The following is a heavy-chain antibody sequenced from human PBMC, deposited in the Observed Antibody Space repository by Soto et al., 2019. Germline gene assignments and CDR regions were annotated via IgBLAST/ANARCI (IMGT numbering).Heavy chain of an antibody. V-gene: IGHV3-21*01. D-gene: IGHD1-1*01. Sequence: GALRLSCAASLFTFISYNLNCVRQAPGKGLEWVSVISGSSNYIYYADSVKGRFTISRDNAKNSLFLQINSLRAEDTAVYYCARDVRTGTRALYYDGMDVWGQGILVTVYS. J-gene: IGHJ6*02. CDR3: ARDVRTGTRALYYDGMDV. CDR2: ISGSSNYI. CDR1: LFTFISYN.